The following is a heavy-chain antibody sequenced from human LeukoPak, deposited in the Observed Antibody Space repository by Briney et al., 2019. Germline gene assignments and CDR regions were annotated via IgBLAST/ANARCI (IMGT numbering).Heavy chain of an antibody. V-gene: IGHV3-7*01. Sequence: PGGSLRLSCAASGFTFSSKWMSWVRQAPGKGLEWVGNIQPDGSEQYPVDSVKGRFTISRDNARNSLFLQMNSLGAEDTAVYYCARVTTHVESSELGYWGQGTLVTVSS. J-gene: IGHJ4*02. CDR2: IQPDGSEQ. CDR3: ARVTTHVESSELGY. CDR1: GFTFSSKW. D-gene: IGHD4-11*01.